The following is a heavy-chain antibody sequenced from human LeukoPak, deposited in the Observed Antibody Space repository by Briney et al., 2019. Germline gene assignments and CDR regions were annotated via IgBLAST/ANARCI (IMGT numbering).Heavy chain of an antibody. Sequence: GASVKVSCKASGYTFTGYYMHWVRQPPGQGLEWMGWINPNSGGTNYAQKFQGRVTMTRDTSISTAYMELSRLRSDDTAVYYCARDSIVVVPAAIYYYYGMDVWGQGTTVTVSS. V-gene: IGHV1-2*02. CDR1: GYTFTGYY. D-gene: IGHD2-2*01. CDR3: ARDSIVVVPAAIYYYYGMDV. J-gene: IGHJ6*02. CDR2: INPNSGGT.